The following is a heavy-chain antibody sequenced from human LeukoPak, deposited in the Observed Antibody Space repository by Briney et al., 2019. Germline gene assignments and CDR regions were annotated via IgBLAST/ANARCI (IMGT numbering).Heavy chain of an antibody. CDR3: ARARRRGFGELSHFDY. Sequence: PGGSLRLSCAASGFTFSSYWMSWVRQAPGKGLEWVANIKQDGSEKYYVDSVKGRFTISRDNAKNSLYLQMNSLRAEDTAVYYCARARRRGFGELSHFDYWGQGTLVTVSS. J-gene: IGHJ4*02. CDR2: IKQDGSEK. V-gene: IGHV3-7*01. D-gene: IGHD3-10*01. CDR1: GFTFSSYW.